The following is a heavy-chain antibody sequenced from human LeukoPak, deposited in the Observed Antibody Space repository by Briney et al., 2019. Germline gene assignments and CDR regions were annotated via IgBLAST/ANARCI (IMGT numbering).Heavy chain of an antibody. CDR3: ARGPRPRYCSGGSCSYRGYYYGMDV. D-gene: IGHD2-15*01. Sequence: PSETLSLTCAVYGGSFSGYYWSWIRQPPGKGLEWIGEINHSGSTNYNPSLKRRVTISVDTSKNQFSLKLSSVTAADTAVYYCARGPRPRYCSGGSCSYRGYYYGMDVWGQGTTVTVSS. CDR2: INHSGST. J-gene: IGHJ6*02. V-gene: IGHV4-34*01. CDR1: GGSFSGYY.